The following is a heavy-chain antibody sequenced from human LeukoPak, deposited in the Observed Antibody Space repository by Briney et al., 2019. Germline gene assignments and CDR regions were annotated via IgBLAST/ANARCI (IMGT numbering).Heavy chain of an antibody. CDR3: ARDLIAAAEGDWFDP. J-gene: IGHJ5*02. D-gene: IGHD6-13*01. CDR2: IYTSGST. V-gene: IGHV4-4*07. Sequence: SETLSLTCTVSGGSISSYYWSWIRQPAGKGLEWIGRIYTSGSTNYNPSLKSRVTMSVDTSKNQFSLKLSSVTAADTAVYYCARDLIAAAEGDWFDPWGQGNLVTVSS. CDR1: GGSISSYY.